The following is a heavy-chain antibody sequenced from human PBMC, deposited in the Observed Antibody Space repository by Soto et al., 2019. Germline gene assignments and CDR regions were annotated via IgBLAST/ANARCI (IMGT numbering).Heavy chain of an antibody. CDR3: AGILAYCGGDCYRYHYGMDV. Sequence: AGTLSLTCAVYGGSFSGYYWSWIRQPPGKGLEWIGEINHSGSTKYNPSLKSRVTISVDTSKNQFSLKLSYVTAADTAVYYCAGILAYCGGDCYRYHYGMDVWCQGPTVTVS. J-gene: IGHJ6*02. D-gene: IGHD2-21*02. CDR1: GGSFSGYY. CDR2: INHSGST. V-gene: IGHV4-34*01.